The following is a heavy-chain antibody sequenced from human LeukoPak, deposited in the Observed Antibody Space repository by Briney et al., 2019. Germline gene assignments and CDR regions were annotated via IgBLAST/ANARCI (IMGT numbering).Heavy chain of an antibody. Sequence: GGSLRLSCAASGFTYSSYWMSWVRQAPGKGLEWVANIKEDESEKDYVDSVKGRFTISRDNAKNSLYLQINSLRAEDTAVYYCARGASFGSFDYWGQGTLVTVSS. CDR3: ARGASFGSFDY. V-gene: IGHV3-7*01. J-gene: IGHJ4*02. CDR2: IKEDESEK. CDR1: GFTYSSYW. D-gene: IGHD3-10*01.